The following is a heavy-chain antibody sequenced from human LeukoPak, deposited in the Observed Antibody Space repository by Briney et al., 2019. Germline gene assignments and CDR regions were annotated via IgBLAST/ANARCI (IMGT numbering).Heavy chain of an antibody. CDR3: ARVSLETTSNYYYYYMDV. V-gene: IGHV3-20*04. CDR2: INWNGGST. Sequence: GGSLRLSCAASGFTFDDYGMSWVRQAPGKGLKWVSGINWNGGSTGYADSVKGRFTISRDNAKNSLYLQMNSLRAEDTALYYCARVSLETTSNYYYYYMDVGGKGTTVTVSS. D-gene: IGHD1-1*01. CDR1: GFTFDDYG. J-gene: IGHJ6*03.